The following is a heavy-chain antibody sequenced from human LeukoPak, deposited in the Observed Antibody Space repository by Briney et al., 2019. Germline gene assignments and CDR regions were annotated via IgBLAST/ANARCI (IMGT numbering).Heavy chain of an antibody. V-gene: IGHV3-23*01. CDR3: TRPQAELYYDSPTDAFDI. Sequence: GGSLRLFCAVSGLTFNNYAMSWVRQAPGKGLEWVSGISGRGASKYYADSVKGRFTISRDNSKNTLYLQMNSLKTEDTAVYYCTRPQAELYYDSPTDAFDIWGQGTMVTVSS. J-gene: IGHJ3*02. CDR1: GLTFNNYA. D-gene: IGHD3-22*01. CDR2: ISGRGASK.